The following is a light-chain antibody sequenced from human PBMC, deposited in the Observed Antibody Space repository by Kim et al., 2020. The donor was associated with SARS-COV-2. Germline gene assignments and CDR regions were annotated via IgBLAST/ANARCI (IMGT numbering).Light chain of an antibody. CDR1: QGIRSY. Sequence: SASIGDRVTITCRASQGIRSYLAWYQQKPGKAPKPLIYAASSLLSGVPSRFSGSGSGTDFTLTISSLQPEDVATYYCQKYDSAPRTFGQGTKLEI. J-gene: IGKJ2*01. CDR2: AAS. V-gene: IGKV1-27*01. CDR3: QKYDSAPRT.